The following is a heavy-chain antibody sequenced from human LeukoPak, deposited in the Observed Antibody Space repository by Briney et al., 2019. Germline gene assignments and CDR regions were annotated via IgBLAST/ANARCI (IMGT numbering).Heavy chain of an antibody. D-gene: IGHD4-11*01. CDR3: ARDLATVKTGPDY. V-gene: IGHV3-7*01. CDR2: IKEDGSET. CDR1: AFAFSSNW. J-gene: IGHJ4*02. Sequence: GGSLRLSCVASAFAFSSNWMSWVRQAPGKGLEWVASIKEDGSETYYVDSVKGRFTISRDNAKNSLYLQMNSLRAEDTALYYCARDLATVKTGPDYWGQGTLVSVSS.